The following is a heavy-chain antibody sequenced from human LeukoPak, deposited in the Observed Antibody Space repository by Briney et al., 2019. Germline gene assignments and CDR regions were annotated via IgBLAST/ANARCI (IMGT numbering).Heavy chain of an antibody. CDR1: GFTFSSYW. J-gene: IGHJ3*02. D-gene: IGHD5-24*01. CDR2: IKQDGSEK. Sequence: GGSLRLSCAASGFTFSSYWMSWVRQAPGKGLEWVANIKQDGSEKYYVDSVKGRLTISRDNAKNSLYLQMNSLRAEDTAVYYCARDWGDGYNSGGAFDIWGQGTMVTVSS. V-gene: IGHV3-7*01. CDR3: ARDWGDGYNSGGAFDI.